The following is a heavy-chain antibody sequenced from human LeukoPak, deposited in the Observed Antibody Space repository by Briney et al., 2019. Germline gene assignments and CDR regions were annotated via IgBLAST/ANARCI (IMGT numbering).Heavy chain of an antibody. J-gene: IGHJ4*02. CDR1: GFTFTTYS. CDR3: ARNAIRQGGSYHFDY. V-gene: IGHV3-21*01. Sequence: GGSLRLSCVASGFTFTTYSISWVRQAPGKGLEWVSSISISSSYIYYADAVKGRFTISRDSAKNSLYLQMNSLRPGDTAVYYCARNAIRQGGSYHFDYWGQGALVTVSS. D-gene: IGHD1-26*01. CDR2: ISISSSYI.